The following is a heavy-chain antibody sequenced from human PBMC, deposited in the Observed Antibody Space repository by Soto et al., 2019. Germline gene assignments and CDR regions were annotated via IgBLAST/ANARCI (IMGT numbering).Heavy chain of an antibody. Sequence: GXSVKVSCKASGYTFTSYGSRLVRQAPGQGLECMGWISAYNGNTNYAQKLQGRVTMTTDTSTSTAYMELRSLRYDDTAVYYCARGPYYDFWSGYYNWFDSWGQGTLVTVSS. CDR3: ARGPYYDFWSGYYNWFDS. J-gene: IGHJ5*01. CDR1: GYTFTSYG. CDR2: ISAYNGNT. V-gene: IGHV1-18*01. D-gene: IGHD3-3*01.